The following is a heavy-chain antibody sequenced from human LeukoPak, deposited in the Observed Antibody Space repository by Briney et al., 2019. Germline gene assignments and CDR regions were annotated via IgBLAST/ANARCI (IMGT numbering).Heavy chain of an antibody. Sequence: EASETLSLTCTVSGGSISSYYWSWIRQPPGKGLEWIGYIYYSGSTNYNPSLKSRVTISVDTSKNQFPLKLNSVTAADTAVYYCARGGYYGSGNDFRFDPWGQGTLVTVSS. D-gene: IGHD3-10*01. V-gene: IGHV4-59*01. CDR3: ARGGYYGSGNDFRFDP. J-gene: IGHJ5*02. CDR2: IYYSGST. CDR1: GGSISSYY.